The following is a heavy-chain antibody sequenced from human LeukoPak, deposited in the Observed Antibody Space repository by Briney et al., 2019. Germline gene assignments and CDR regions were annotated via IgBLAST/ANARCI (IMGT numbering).Heavy chain of an antibody. CDR1: GGSISSYY. Sequence: SETLSLTCTVSGGSISSYYWSWIRQPAGKGLEWIGRIYTSGSTNYNPSLKSRVTMSVDTSKNQFSLRLSSVTAADTAVYYCARETGVELRFLEWSYYMDVWGKGTTVTVSS. V-gene: IGHV4-4*07. J-gene: IGHJ6*03. CDR3: ARETGVELRFLEWSYYMDV. CDR2: IYTSGST. D-gene: IGHD3-3*01.